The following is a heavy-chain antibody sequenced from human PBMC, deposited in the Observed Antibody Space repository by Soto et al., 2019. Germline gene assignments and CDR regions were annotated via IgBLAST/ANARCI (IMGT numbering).Heavy chain of an antibody. J-gene: IGHJ4*02. CDR1: GGSFSGYY. CDR2: INHSGST. V-gene: IGHV4-34*01. D-gene: IGHD3-16*02. CDR3: ARAGQVHDYIWGSYRYPYYFDY. Sequence: TSETLSLTCAVYGGSFSGYYWSWIRQPPGKGLEWIGEINHSGSTNYNPSLKSRVTISVDTSKNQFSLKLSSVTAADTAVYYCARAGQVHDYIWGSYRYPYYFDYWGQGTLVTVSS.